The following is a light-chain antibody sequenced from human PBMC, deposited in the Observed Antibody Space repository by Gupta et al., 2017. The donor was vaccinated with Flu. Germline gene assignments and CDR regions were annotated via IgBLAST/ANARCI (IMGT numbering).Light chain of an antibody. CDR3: QQSYSTYT. V-gene: IGKV1-39*01. CDR2: AAS. CDR1: QSISSY. J-gene: IGKJ2*01. Sequence: DIQMTQSPSSLSASVGDRVTITCRASQSISSYLNWYQQKPGKAPKLLIYAASSLKSGVPSRFSGSGYGTDFTLTSSRQQHEDFANYYWQQSYSTYTFGQGTKLEIK.